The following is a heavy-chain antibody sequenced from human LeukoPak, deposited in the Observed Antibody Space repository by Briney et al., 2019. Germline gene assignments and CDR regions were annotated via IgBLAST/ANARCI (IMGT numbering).Heavy chain of an antibody. J-gene: IGHJ3*02. V-gene: IGHV3-48*01. CDR3: AKEFCSSTSCHWAFDI. D-gene: IGHD2-2*01. CDR1: GFTFSSYS. Sequence: PGGSLRLSCAASGFTFSSYSMNWVRQAPGKGLEWVSYISSSSSTIYYADSVKGRFTISRDNSKNTLYLQMNSLRAEDTAVYYCAKEFCSSTSCHWAFDIWGQGTMVTVSS. CDR2: ISSSSSTI.